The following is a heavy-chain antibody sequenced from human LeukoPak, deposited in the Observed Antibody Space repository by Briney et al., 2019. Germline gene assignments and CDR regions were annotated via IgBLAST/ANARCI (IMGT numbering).Heavy chain of an antibody. CDR1: GFTFSSTT. Sequence: GGSLRLSCVASGFTFSSTTMGWVRQAPGRGLEWVSSITAIDGRTYYADSVRGRFTISRDNSKNTLYLQMNSLRAEDTAVYYCAKEGSGWYPFFDYWGQGTLVTVSS. CDR2: ITAIDGRT. D-gene: IGHD6-19*01. J-gene: IGHJ4*02. CDR3: AKEGSGWYPFFDY. V-gene: IGHV3-23*01.